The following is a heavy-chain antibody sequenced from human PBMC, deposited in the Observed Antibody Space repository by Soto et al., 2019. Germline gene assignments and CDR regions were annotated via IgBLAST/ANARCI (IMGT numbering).Heavy chain of an antibody. D-gene: IGHD1-1*01. CDR2: IGPDGSST. CDR1: GFTFSSHW. Sequence: EVQLVESGGGLVQPGGSLRLSCAASGFTFSSHWMHWVRQAPGKGLVGVSHIGPDGSSTRDADSVQGRFPISRDNARNTLYLQMNSLRDEDTAVYYCARDNNWSYDYWGQGILVTVSS. V-gene: IGHV3-74*01. J-gene: IGHJ4*02. CDR3: ARDNNWSYDY.